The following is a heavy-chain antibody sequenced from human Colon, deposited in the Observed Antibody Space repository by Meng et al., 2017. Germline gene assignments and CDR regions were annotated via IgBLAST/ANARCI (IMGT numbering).Heavy chain of an antibody. V-gene: IGHV3-23*01. CDR2: ISVNGRST. D-gene: IGHD3-10*01. J-gene: IGHJ4*01. CDR1: GFSFGNYA. Sequence: GESLKISCAASGFSFGNYAVSWVRQAPGKGLEWISSISVNGRSTYYADSVKGRFTISRDISDKTVYLEMNSLRAGDTAIYYCAKQRGVTTVRGIDDWGQGVLVTVSS. CDR3: AKQRGVTTVRGIDD.